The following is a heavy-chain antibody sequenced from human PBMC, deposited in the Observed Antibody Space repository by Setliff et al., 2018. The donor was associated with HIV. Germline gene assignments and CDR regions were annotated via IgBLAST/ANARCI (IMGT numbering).Heavy chain of an antibody. Sequence: GESLKISCAASGFTFTYHAMTWVRQAPGKGLEWVSGISGSGGSTYYADSVKGRFTISRDNSKNTLYLQMNSLRHEDTALYYCARVLPYNSALDKWGQGTLVTVSS. D-gene: IGHD6-19*01. CDR3: ARVLPYNSALDK. V-gene: IGHV3-23*01. J-gene: IGHJ4*02. CDR1: GFTFTYHA. CDR2: ISGSGGST.